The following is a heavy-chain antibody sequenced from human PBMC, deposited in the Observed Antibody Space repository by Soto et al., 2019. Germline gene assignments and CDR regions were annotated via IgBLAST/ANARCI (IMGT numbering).Heavy chain of an antibody. CDR3: AKDRGPGYSSGWYSYFQH. Sequence: GGSLRLSCAASGFTFRNYGMNWVRQAPGKGLEWVSYIGIGSSTKYYADSVKGRFTISRDNAKNSLYLQMNSLRAEDTAVYYCAKDRGPGYSSGWYSYFQHWGQGTLVTVSS. CDR2: IGIGSSTK. J-gene: IGHJ1*01. D-gene: IGHD6-19*01. V-gene: IGHV3-48*01. CDR1: GFTFRNYG.